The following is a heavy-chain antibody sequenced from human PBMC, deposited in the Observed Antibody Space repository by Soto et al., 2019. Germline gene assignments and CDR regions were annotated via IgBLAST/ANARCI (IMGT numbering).Heavy chain of an antibody. J-gene: IGHJ4*02. CDR1: GGSISSSSYY. V-gene: IGHV4-39*07. Sequence: SETLSLTCTVSGGSISSSSYYWGWIRQPPGKGLEWIGSIYYSGSTYYNPSLKSRVTISVDTSKNQFSLKLSSVTAADTAVYYCARDYYGSGSYFGYWGQGTLVTVSS. D-gene: IGHD3-10*01. CDR2: IYYSGST. CDR3: ARDYYGSGSYFGY.